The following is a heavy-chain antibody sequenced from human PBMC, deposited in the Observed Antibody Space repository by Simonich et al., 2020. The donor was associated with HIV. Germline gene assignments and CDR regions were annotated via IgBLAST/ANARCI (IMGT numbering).Heavy chain of an antibody. Sequence: EVQLVQSGAEVKKPGATVKISCKVSGYTFTEYYLHWVQQAPGKGLGWKGLVDHEDGETIYAEKFQGRVTITANKSTDTAYMELSSLRSEDTAVYYCATEANGSFDYWGQGTLVTVSS. CDR3: ATEANGSFDY. CDR1: GYTFTEYY. D-gene: IGHD2-8*01. V-gene: IGHV1-69-2*01. CDR2: VDHEDGET. J-gene: IGHJ4*02.